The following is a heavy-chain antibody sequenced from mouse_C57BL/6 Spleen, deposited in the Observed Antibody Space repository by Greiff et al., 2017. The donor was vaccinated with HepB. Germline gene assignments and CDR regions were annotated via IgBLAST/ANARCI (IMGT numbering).Heavy chain of an antibody. D-gene: IGHD1-1*01. V-gene: IGHV1-69*01. CDR2: IDPSDSYT. CDR3: ARGITTEVWFAY. Sequence: QVQLKQPGAELVMPGASVKLSCKASGYTFTSYWMHWVKQRPGQGLEWIGEIDPSDSYTNYNQKFKGKSTLTVDKSSSTAYMQLSSLTSEDSAVYYCARGITTEVWFAYWGQGTLVTVSA. CDR1: GYTFTSYW. J-gene: IGHJ3*01.